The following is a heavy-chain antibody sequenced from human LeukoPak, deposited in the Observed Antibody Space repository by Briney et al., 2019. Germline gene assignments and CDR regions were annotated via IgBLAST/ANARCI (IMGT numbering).Heavy chain of an antibody. CDR2: ISSSGSTI. J-gene: IGHJ3*02. CDR3: ARGVNDAFDI. CDR1: GFTFSSYE. Sequence: GGSLRLSCAASGFTFSSYEMNWVRQAPGKGLEWVSYISSSGSTIYYAHSVKGRFTISRDNAKNSLYLQMNSLRAEDTAVYYCARGVNDAFDIWGQGTMVTVSS. V-gene: IGHV3-48*03.